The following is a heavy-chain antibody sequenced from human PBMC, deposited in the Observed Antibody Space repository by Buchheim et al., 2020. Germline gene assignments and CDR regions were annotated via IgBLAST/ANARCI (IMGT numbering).Heavy chain of an antibody. D-gene: IGHD5/OR15-5a*01. CDR3: AKIYAASHYYHMDV. CDR1: EFTFSDYA. Sequence: EVQLLESGGGLVQPGGSLRLSCAASEFTFSDYAMNWVRQAPGKGLEWVSGVSDIGGGTHYADSVKGRFTISRDNSKNTLYLQMNSLRAEDTAVYYCAKIYAASHYYHMDVWGKGTT. CDR2: VSDIGGGT. V-gene: IGHV3-23*01. J-gene: IGHJ6*03.